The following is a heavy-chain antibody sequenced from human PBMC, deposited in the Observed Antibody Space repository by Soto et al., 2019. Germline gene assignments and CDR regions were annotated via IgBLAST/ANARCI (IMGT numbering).Heavy chain of an antibody. CDR3: ARRGSSSWYGY. V-gene: IGHV4-39*01. CDR1: GGCISSSSYY. D-gene: IGHD6-13*01. J-gene: IGHJ4*02. Sequence: PSETLSLTCTVSGGCISSSSYYWGWIRQPPGKGLEWIGSIYYSGSTYYNPSLKSRVTISVDTSKNQFSLKLSSVTAADTAVYYCARRGSSSWYGYWGQGTLVTVSS. CDR2: IYYSGST.